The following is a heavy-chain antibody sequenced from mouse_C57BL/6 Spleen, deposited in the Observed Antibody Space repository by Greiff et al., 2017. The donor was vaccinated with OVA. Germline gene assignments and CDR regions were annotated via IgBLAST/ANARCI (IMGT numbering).Heavy chain of an antibody. V-gene: IGHV5-9-1*02. CDR1: GFTFSSYA. D-gene: IGHD2-3*01. Sequence: DVHLVESGEGLVKPGGSLKLSCAASGFTFSSYAMSWVRQTPEKRLEWVAYISSGGDYIYYADTVKGRFTISRDNARNTLYLQMSSLKSEDTAMYYCTRDGKSYYAMDYWGQGTSVTVSS. CDR2: ISSGGDYI. J-gene: IGHJ4*01. CDR3: TRDGKSYYAMDY.